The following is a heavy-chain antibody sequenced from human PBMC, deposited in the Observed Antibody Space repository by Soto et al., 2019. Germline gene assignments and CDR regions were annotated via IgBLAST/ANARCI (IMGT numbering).Heavy chain of an antibody. Sequence: QVQLVQSGAEVKKPGASVKVSCKASGYTFTSFDINWVRQATGQGLEWMGWMNPNSGNTGYAQKFQGRVTMPRNTSISTTYMELSSLRSEDTAVYYCARALRDIVVVPAAVRFRVYYFDYWGQGTLVTVSS. J-gene: IGHJ4*02. CDR2: MNPNSGNT. D-gene: IGHD2-2*01. CDR3: ARALRDIVVVPAAVRFRVYYFDY. V-gene: IGHV1-8*01. CDR1: GYTFTSFD.